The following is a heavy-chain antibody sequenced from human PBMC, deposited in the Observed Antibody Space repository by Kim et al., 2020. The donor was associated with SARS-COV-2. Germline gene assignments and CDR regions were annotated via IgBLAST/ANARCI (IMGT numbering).Heavy chain of an antibody. J-gene: IGHJ4*02. V-gene: IGHV4-39*01. CDR3: ARSIGMKMVRGVILAKGIEFAY. CDR1: GGSISSSSYH. CDR2: IYYSGST. Sequence: SETLSLTCTVSGGSISSSSYHWGWIRQPPGKGLEWIGSIYYSGSTYYNPSLKSRVTISVDTSKNQFSLKLSSVTAADTAVYYCARSIGMKMVRGVILAKGIEFAYWGQGTLVTVSS. D-gene: IGHD3-10*01.